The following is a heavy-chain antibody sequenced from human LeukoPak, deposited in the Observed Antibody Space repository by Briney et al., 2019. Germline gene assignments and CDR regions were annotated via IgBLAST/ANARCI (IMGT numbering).Heavy chain of an antibody. V-gene: IGHV3-23*01. CDR3: AKDPNTAMPPAGY. D-gene: IGHD5-18*01. J-gene: IGHJ4*02. Sequence: SCKASGGTFSSYAMSWVRQAPGKGLEWVSAISGSGGSTYYADSVKGRVTISRDNSKNTLYLQMNSLRAEDTAVYYCAKDPNTAMPPAGYWGQGTLVTVSS. CDR1: GGTFSSYA. CDR2: ISGSGGST.